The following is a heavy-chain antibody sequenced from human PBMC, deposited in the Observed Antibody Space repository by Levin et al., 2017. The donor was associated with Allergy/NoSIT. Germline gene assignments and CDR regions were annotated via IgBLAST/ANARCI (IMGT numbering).Heavy chain of an antibody. V-gene: IGHV3-7*04. CDR2: IKQDGSEK. CDR3: ARHSSGYYHYYYYYYMDG. CDR1: GFTFSNYW. D-gene: IGHD3-22*01. Sequence: GGSLRLSCAASGFTFSNYWMSWVRQAPGKGLEWVANIKQDGSEKYYVDSVKGRFTISRDNAKNSLYLQMNSLRAEDTAVYYCARHSSGYYHYYYYYYMDGWGKGTTVTVSS. J-gene: IGHJ6*03.